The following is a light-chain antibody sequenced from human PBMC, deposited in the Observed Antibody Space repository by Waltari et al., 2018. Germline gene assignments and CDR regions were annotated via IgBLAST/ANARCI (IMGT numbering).Light chain of an antibody. V-gene: IGKV3-20*01. CDR2: STY. J-gene: IGKJ4*01. CDR1: QTVSTLA. Sequence: EIVLTQSPGTLSLSPGARATLSCRASQTVSTLALSGYQQKPGQAPRVLIYSTYNRATGIPDRFSGSGSGTDFTLTINRLAPEDFAMYYCQQYDGIVVTFGGGTKVEI. CDR3: QQYDGIVVT.